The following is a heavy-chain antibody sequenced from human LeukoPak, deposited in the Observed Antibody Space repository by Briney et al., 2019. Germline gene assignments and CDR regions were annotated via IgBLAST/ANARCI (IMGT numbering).Heavy chain of an antibody. CDR2: IYPGDYET. CDR1: GYSFSNYW. V-gene: IGHV5-51*01. Sequence: PGESLKLSCEGSGYSFSNYWIGWVRQLPGKGLEWIGIIYPGDYETRYSPSFQGLVTISVDKSISTAYLQWSSLKASDTAMYYCASPTGYCGNDCSFDHWGQGTLVTVSS. J-gene: IGHJ4*02. D-gene: IGHD2-21*02. CDR3: ASPTGYCGNDCSFDH.